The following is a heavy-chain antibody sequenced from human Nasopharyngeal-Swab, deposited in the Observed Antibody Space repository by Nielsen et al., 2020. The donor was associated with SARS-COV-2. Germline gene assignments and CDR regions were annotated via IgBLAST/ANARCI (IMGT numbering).Heavy chain of an antibody. CDR1: GFTFSSYS. V-gene: IGHV3-21*01. J-gene: IGHJ6*02. Sequence: GESLKISCAASGFTFSSYSMNWVRQAPGKGLEWVSSISSSSSYIYYADSVKGRFTISRDNAKNSLYLQMNSLRAEDTAVYYCARSKHSGSYYYGMDVWVQGTTVTVSS. CDR2: ISSSSSYI. D-gene: IGHD1-26*01. CDR3: ARSKHSGSYYYGMDV.